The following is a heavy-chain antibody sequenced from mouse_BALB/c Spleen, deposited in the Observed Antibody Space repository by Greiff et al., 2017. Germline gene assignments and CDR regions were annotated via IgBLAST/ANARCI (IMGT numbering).Heavy chain of an antibody. CDR1: GFSLTSYG. Sequence: QVQLKQSGPGLVQPSQSLSITCTVSGFSLTSYGVHWVRQSPGKGLEWLGVIWSGGSTDYNAAFISRLSISKDNSKSQVFFKMNSLQANDTAIYYCASPPSYYYGSSLAYWGQGTLVTVSA. V-gene: IGHV2-2*02. CDR2: IWSGGST. J-gene: IGHJ3*01. CDR3: ASPPSYYYGSSLAY. D-gene: IGHD1-1*01.